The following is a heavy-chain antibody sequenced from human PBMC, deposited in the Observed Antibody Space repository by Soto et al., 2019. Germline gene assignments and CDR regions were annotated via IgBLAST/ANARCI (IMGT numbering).Heavy chain of an antibody. CDR2: LDYSGGT. CDR3: ARHFGYSYGTFDY. Sequence: QLQLQESGPGLVKTSETLSLNCTVSGGSISSNSYYWGWIRQPPGKGLEWIGSLDYSGGTCYNPSLKSRVTMSLATSKNHSSLKLSSVTAADTAVYYCARHFGYSYGTFDYWGQGTLVTVSS. V-gene: IGHV4-39*01. J-gene: IGHJ4*02. D-gene: IGHD5-18*01. CDR1: GGSISSNSYY.